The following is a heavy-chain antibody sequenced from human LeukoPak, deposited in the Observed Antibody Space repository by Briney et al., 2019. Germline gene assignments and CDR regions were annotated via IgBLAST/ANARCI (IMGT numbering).Heavy chain of an antibody. CDR3: ARDPPQIAALRGGGLDV. CDR2: ISGSGGST. Sequence: GGTLRLSCAASGFTFSSYGMSWVRQAPGKGLEWVSAISGSGGSTYYADSVKGRFTISRDNSKNTLYLQMNSLRAEDTAVYYCARDPPQIAALRGGGLDVWGKGTTVTVSS. D-gene: IGHD6-13*01. J-gene: IGHJ6*04. CDR1: GFTFSSYG. V-gene: IGHV3-23*01.